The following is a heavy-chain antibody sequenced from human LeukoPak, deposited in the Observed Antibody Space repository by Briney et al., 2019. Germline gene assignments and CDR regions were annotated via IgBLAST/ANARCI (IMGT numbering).Heavy chain of an antibody. CDR3: ARDKRIAACYYMDV. CDR1: GFTFSDYY. J-gene: IGHJ6*03. CDR2: ISSSGSTI. D-gene: IGHD6-6*01. V-gene: IGHV3-11*04. Sequence: GGSLRLSCAASGFTFSDYYMSWIRQAPGKGLEWVSYISSSGSTIYYADSVKGRFTISRDNAKNSLYLQMNSLRAEDTAVYYCARDKRIAACYYMDVWGKGTTVTVSS.